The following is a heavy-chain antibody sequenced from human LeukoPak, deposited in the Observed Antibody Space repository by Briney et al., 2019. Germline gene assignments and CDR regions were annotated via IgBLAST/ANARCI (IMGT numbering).Heavy chain of an antibody. J-gene: IGHJ4*02. D-gene: IGHD1-26*01. CDR3: ARLGLATAYDY. V-gene: IGHV4-59*08. Sequence: SETLSLTCTVSGGSISSYYWSWIRQPPGKGLEWIGYIYFSGSTNYNPSLKSRVTISVDTAKNQFSLKLSSVTAADTAVYYCARLGLATAYDYWGQGTLVTVSS. CDR2: IYFSGST. CDR1: GGSISSYY.